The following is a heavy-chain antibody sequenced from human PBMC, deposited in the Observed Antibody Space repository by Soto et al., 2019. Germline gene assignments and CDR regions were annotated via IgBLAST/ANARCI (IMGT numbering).Heavy chain of an antibody. D-gene: IGHD2-15*01. Sequence: QVQLVESGGGVVQPGRSLRLSCAASGFTFSSYGMHWVRQAPGKGLEWVAVIRNDGSNKYYADSVKGRFTISRDNSKNTLYLQMNSLRAEDTAVYYCASEYCSGGSCYYYGMDVWGQGTTVTVSS. V-gene: IGHV3-33*01. CDR3: ASEYCSGGSCYYYGMDV. CDR1: GFTFSSYG. J-gene: IGHJ6*02. CDR2: IRNDGSNK.